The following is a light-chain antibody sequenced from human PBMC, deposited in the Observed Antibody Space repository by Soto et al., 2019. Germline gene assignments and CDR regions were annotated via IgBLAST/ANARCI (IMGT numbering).Light chain of an antibody. J-gene: IGKJ4*01. CDR3: QQSYSTPT. V-gene: IGKV1-39*01. CDR1: QSISSY. CDR2: AAS. Sequence: DVQMTQSPSSLSATGGSRVTMTCRASQSISSYLNWYQQKPGKAPKLLIYAASSLQSGVPSRFSGGGPGTDFTLTISSLQPEDFATYYCQQSYSTPTFGGGTKVE.